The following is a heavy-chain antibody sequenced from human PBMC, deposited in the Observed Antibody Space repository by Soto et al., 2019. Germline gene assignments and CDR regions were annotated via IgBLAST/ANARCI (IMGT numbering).Heavy chain of an antibody. CDR3: ARETQWPTYAFDI. J-gene: IGHJ3*02. Sequence: SQTHSLTCAISGDSVSSNSAAWDWIRQSPSRGLEWLGMKYYRTKWYNDYAVSVKSRITINPDTSKNQFSLQLNSVTPEDTAVYYCARETQWPTYAFDIWGQGTMVTVSS. D-gene: IGHD2-8*01. CDR2: KYYRTKWYN. V-gene: IGHV6-1*01. CDR1: GDSVSSNSAA.